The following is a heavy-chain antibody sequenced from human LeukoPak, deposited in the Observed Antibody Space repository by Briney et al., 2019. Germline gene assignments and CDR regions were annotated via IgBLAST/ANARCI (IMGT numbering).Heavy chain of an antibody. D-gene: IGHD3-9*01. CDR1: GFTFRTYA. V-gene: IGHV3-23*01. Sequence: GGSLRLSCAASGFTFRTYAMSWVRQAPGKGLEWVSGISGSGGSTYYADSVKGRFTISRDNSKNTLYLQMNSLRAEDTAVYYCAKEGDFYDILTNYWGQGTLVTVSS. CDR2: ISGSGGST. CDR3: AKEGDFYDILTNY. J-gene: IGHJ4*02.